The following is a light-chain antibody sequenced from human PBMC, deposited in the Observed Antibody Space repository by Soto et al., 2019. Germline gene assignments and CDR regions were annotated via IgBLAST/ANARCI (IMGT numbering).Light chain of an antibody. CDR3: LVWDISSGHVV. Sequence: SYELTQPPSVSVAPGKTASVACGGSNIGSKSVHWYQKKSGQAPVLVVYYDSDRPSGIPERISGSNSGNTATLTISRVEAGAEADYYSLVWDISSGHVVFGGGTKLTVL. CDR1: NIGSKS. V-gene: IGLV3-21*01. J-gene: IGLJ3*02. CDR2: YDS.